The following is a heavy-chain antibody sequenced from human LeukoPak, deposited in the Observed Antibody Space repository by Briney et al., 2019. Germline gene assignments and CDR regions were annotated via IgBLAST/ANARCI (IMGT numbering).Heavy chain of an antibody. J-gene: IGHJ4*02. CDR1: GFTFSNYG. D-gene: IGHD3-22*01. CDR3: AKDDVLYYYDSSGYYPGY. Sequence: PGGSLRLSCAASGFTFSNYGMHWVRQAPGKGLEWVAVISYDGSNKYYADSVKGRFTISRDNSKNTLYLQMNSLRAEDTAVYYCAKDDVLYYYDSSGYYPGYWGQGTLVTVSS. CDR2: ISYDGSNK. V-gene: IGHV3-30*18.